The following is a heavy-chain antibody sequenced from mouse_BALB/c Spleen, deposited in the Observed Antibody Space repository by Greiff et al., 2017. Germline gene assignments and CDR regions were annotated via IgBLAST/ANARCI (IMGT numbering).Heavy chain of an antibody. J-gene: IGHJ3*01. V-gene: IGHV5-6-5*01. CDR2: ISSGGST. Sequence: EVKLVESGGGLVKPGGSLKLSCAASGFTFSSYAMSWVRQTPEKRLEWVASISSGGSTYYPDSVKGRFTISRDNARNILYLQMSSLRSEDTAMYYCARVDYRYDVGTWFAYWGQGTLVTVSA. CDR1: GFTFSSYA. CDR3: ARVDYRYDVGTWFAY. D-gene: IGHD2-14*01.